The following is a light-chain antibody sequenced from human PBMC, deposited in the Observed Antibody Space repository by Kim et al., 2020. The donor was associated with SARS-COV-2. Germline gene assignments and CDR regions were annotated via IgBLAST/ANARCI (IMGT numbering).Light chain of an antibody. CDR2: GAS. CDR3: QLYGSSSWT. Sequence: IVLTQSPGTLSLSPGERGTLSCRASQTVSSSYLAWYQQRPGQAPRLLIYGASSRATGIPDRFSGSGSGTDFTLTISRLEPEDFGVYYCQLYGSSSWTFGQGTKVDIK. V-gene: IGKV3-20*01. CDR1: QTVSSSY. J-gene: IGKJ1*01.